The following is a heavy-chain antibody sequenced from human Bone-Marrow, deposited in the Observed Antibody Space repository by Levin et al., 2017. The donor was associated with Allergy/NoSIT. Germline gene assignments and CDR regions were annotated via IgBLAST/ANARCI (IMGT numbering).Heavy chain of an antibody. Sequence: SQTLSLTCTVSGGSISRYYWNWIRPPPGKGLEWIGYIFHSGSTNYNPSLKSRGTISVDTFKNQYSLRLSSVAAADTALYYWARGIGYGHEFDYWGQGTLVTVSS. V-gene: IGHV4-59*01. CDR3: ARGIGYGHEFDY. CDR1: GGSISRYY. D-gene: IGHD5-18*01. J-gene: IGHJ4*02. CDR2: IFHSGST.